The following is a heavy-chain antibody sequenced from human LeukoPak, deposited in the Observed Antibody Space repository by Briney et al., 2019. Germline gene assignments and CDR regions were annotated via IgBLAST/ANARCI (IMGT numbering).Heavy chain of an antibody. CDR3: ARDFNDYSYYYMDV. CDR2: MSPNSGNT. V-gene: IGHV1-8*01. CDR1: GYPFTTYD. J-gene: IGHJ6*03. Sequence: ASVKVSCKASGYPFTTYDINWVRQATGQGLEWMGWMSPNSGNTGYAQKFQGRVTMTRNTSINTAYMELSSLRSEDTAVYYCARDFNDYSYYYMDVWGKGTTVTISS. D-gene: IGHD2-8*01.